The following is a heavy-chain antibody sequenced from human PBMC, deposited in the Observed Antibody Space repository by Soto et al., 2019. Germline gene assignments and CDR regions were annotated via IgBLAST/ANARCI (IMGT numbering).Heavy chain of an antibody. D-gene: IGHD6-13*01. Sequence: GGSLRLSCAASGFTFSSYAMHWVRQAPGKGLEWVAVISYDGSNKYYADSVKGRFTISRDNSKNTLYLQMNSLRAEDTAVYYWARVSYGDGPLAAADQRLDYWGQGTLVTVSS. CDR1: GFTFSSYA. CDR3: ARVSYGDGPLAAADQRLDY. J-gene: IGHJ4*02. CDR2: ISYDGSNK. V-gene: IGHV3-30-3*01.